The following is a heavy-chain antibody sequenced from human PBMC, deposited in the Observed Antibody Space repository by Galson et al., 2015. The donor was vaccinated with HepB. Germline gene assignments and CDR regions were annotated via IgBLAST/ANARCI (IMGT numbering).Heavy chain of an antibody. D-gene: IGHD3-9*01. CDR3: ARVRGGYDILTGYFGPDAFDI. V-gene: IGHV4-31*03. J-gene: IGHJ3*02. CDR1: GGSISSGGYY. CDR2: IYYGGST. Sequence: TLSLTCTVSGGSISSGGYYWSWIRQHPGKGLEWIGYIYYGGSTYYNPSLKSRVTISVDTSKNQFSLKLSSVTAADTAVYYCARVRGGYDILTGYFGPDAFDIWGQGTMVTVSS.